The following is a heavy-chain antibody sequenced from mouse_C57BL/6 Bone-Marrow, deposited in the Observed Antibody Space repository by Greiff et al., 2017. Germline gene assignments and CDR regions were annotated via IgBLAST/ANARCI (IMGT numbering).Heavy chain of an antibody. Sequence: EVQWVESGGGLVQPGGSLSLSCAASGFTFTDYYMSWVRQPPGKALEWLGFIRNKANGYTTEYSASVKGRFTISRDNSQSILYLQMNALRAEDSATYYCARYGGTLDYWGQGTTLTVSS. CDR2: IRNKANGYTT. J-gene: IGHJ2*01. CDR1: GFTFTDYY. D-gene: IGHD3-3*01. CDR3: ARYGGTLDY. V-gene: IGHV7-3*01.